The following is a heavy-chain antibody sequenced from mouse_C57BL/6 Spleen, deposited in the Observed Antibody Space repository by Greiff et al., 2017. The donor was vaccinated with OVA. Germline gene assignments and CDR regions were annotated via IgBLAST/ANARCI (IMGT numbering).Heavy chain of an antibody. CDR2: IYPRSGNT. V-gene: IGHV1-81*01. CDR3: ARSVYYYGSSYRYCDV. CDR1: GYTFTSYG. D-gene: IGHD1-1*01. J-gene: IGHJ1*03. Sequence: QVQLQQSGAELARPGASVKLSCKASGYTFTSYGISWVKQRTGQGLEWIGEIYPRSGNTYYNEKFKGKATLTADKSSSTAYMELRSLTSEDSAVYFCARSVYYYGSSYRYCDVWGTGTTVTVAS.